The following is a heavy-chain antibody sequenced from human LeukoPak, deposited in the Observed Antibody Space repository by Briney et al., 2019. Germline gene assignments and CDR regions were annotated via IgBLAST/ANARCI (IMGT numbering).Heavy chain of an antibody. J-gene: IGHJ6*04. CDR2: ISSSGSTI. D-gene: IGHD3-10*02. CDR1: GFSFSSYA. Sequence: GESLRLSCAASGFSFSSYAMSWVRQAPGKGLEWVSYISSSGSTIYYADSVKGRFTISRDNAKNSLYLQMNSLRAEDTAVYYCAELGITMIGGVWGKGTTVTISS. CDR3: AELGITMIGGV. V-gene: IGHV3-48*03.